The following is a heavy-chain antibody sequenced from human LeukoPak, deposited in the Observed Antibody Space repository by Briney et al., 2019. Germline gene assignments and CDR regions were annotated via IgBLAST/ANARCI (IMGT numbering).Heavy chain of an antibody. CDR3: ARVLLSNYDFWSGYSNWFDP. V-gene: IGHV4-34*01. CDR1: GGSCSGYY. Sequence: PSETLSLTCAVYGGSCSGYYWSWIRQPPGKGLEWIGEINHSGSTNYNPSLKSRVTISVDTSKNQFSLKLSSVTAADTAVYYCARVLLSNYDFWSGYSNWFDPWGQGTLVTVSS. D-gene: IGHD3-3*01. CDR2: INHSGST. J-gene: IGHJ5*02.